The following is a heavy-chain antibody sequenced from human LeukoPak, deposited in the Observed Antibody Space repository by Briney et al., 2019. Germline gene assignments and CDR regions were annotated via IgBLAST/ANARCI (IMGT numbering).Heavy chain of an antibody. CDR3: ARAGPSGVVTPGNWFDP. CDR1: GFTFSSYA. Sequence: ASVKVSCKASGFTFSSYAMSWVRQAPGKGLEWVSAISGSGGSTYYADSVKGRFTISRDNSKNTLYLQMNSLRAEDTAVYYCARAGPSGVVTPGNWFDPWGQGTLVTVSS. J-gene: IGHJ5*02. V-gene: IGHV3-23*01. D-gene: IGHD4-23*01. CDR2: ISGSGGST.